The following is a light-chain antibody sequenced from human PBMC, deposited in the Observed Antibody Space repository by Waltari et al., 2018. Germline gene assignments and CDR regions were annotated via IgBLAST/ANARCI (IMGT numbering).Light chain of an antibody. CDR1: SSDVGGYNF. CDR3: SSYAGSNNYV. V-gene: IGLV2-8*01. CDR2: DVN. Sequence: QSALTQPPSASGSPGQSVPISCTGTSSDVGGYNFVSWYQQHPGKAPKLMIYDVNKRPSGVPDRFSGSKSGNTASLTVSELQAEDEADYYCSSYAGSNNYVFGSGTKVTVL. J-gene: IGLJ1*01.